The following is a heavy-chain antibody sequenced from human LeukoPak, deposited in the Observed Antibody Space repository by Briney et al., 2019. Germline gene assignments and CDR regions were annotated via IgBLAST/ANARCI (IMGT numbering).Heavy chain of an antibody. D-gene: IGHD1-7*01. J-gene: IGHJ4*02. Sequence: PSETLSLTCTVSGGSINSYYWSWIRQPPGKGLEWIGYISSSGGTEYNPSLKSRVTISLDTSRNHISLNLTSVTAADTAVYYCARPRYNWNYFPFDYWGQGTLVTVSS. CDR2: ISSSGGT. CDR1: GGSINSYY. CDR3: ARPRYNWNYFPFDY. V-gene: IGHV4-59*08.